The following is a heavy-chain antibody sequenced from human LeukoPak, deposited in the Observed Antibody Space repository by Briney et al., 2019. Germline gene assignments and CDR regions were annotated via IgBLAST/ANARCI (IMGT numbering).Heavy chain of an antibody. CDR1: GGSISSGGYY. J-gene: IGHJ3*02. CDR3: ASRSGSFYDAFDI. V-gene: IGHV4-31*03. D-gene: IGHD3-10*01. CDR2: IYYSGST. Sequence: SQTLSLTCTVSGGSISSGGYYWSWIRQHPGKGLEWIGYIYYSGSTYYNPSLKSRVTISVDTSKNQFSLKLSSVTAADTAVNYCASRSGSFYDAFDIWGQGTMVTVSS.